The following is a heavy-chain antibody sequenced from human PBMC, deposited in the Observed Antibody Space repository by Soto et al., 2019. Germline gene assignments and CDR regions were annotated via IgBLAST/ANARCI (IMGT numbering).Heavy chain of an antibody. CDR2: INTDGSST. V-gene: IGHV3-74*01. D-gene: IGHD5-12*01. CDR1: GFSFSNYW. CDR3: VGDRGYSGYDN. Sequence: EVQLVESGGGLVQPGGSLRLSCAASGFSFSNYWMHWVRQVPGKGLVWVSRINTDGSSTTYADSVKGRFTMSRDNAKKRLYLQLNSLRVVDTAMYCCVGDRGYSGYDNWGQGTLVTVSS. J-gene: IGHJ4*02.